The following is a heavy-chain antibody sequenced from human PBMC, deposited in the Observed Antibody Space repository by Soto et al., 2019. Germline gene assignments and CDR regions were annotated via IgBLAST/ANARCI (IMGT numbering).Heavy chain of an antibody. V-gene: IGHV3-23*01. CDR3: AKDSRDDYIWGSYRLRFDY. CDR2: ISGSGGST. Sequence: GGSLRLSCAASGFTFSSYAMSWVRQAPGKGLEWVSAISGSGGSTYYADSVKGRFTISRDNSKNTLYLQMNSLRAEDTAVYHCAKDSRDDYIWGSYRLRFDYWGQGTLVTVSS. D-gene: IGHD3-16*02. CDR1: GFTFSSYA. J-gene: IGHJ4*02.